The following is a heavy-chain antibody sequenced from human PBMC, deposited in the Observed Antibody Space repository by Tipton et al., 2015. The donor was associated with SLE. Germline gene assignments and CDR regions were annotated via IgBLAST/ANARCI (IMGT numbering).Heavy chain of an antibody. Sequence: TLSLTCTVSGASLNSNYWTWIRPPPGEGLEWIGYLYTSGTTKYNPSLHSRVTISVDTPKNQFSLKLNSVTAADTAVYYCARVGLITPDAFDIWGEGTMVTVSS. CDR1: GASLNSNY. CDR3: ARVGLITPDAFDI. J-gene: IGHJ3*02. V-gene: IGHV4-4*08. D-gene: IGHD5-24*01. CDR2: LYTSGTT.